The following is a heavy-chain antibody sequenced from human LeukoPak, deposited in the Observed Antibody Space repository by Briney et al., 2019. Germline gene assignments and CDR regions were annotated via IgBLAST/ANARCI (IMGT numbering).Heavy chain of an antibody. CDR3: ARVWDEDSH. CDR2: ISGSGGST. Sequence: GGSLRLSSAASAFTFSSYAMSWVRQAPGKGLEWVSVISGSGGSTYYADSVKGRFTISRDNSKNTLYLQMNSLRAEDTAVYYCARVWDEDSHWGQGTLVTVSS. D-gene: IGHD3-16*01. CDR1: AFTFSSYA. V-gene: IGHV3-23*01. J-gene: IGHJ1*01.